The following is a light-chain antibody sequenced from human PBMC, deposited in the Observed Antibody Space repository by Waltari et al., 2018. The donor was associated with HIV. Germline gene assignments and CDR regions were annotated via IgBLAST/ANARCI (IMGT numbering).Light chain of an antibody. CDR3: QQYDVWPLT. J-gene: IGKJ4*01. Sequence: DILLTQSPATLSVSPGVRGTLSCRASQSVGLNLAWYQQRPGQPPSLLVYGASTRASDVSTRFSASGSGTEFTLTITSVRSEDFATYFCQQYDVWPLTFGGGTNVDLK. CDR1: QSVGLN. CDR2: GAS. V-gene: IGKV3-15*01.